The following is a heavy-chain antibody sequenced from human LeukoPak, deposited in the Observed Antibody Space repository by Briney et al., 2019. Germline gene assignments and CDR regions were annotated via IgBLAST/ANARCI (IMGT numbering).Heavy chain of an antibody. V-gene: IGHV3-30-3*01. Sequence: GGSLRLSCAASGFTFSSYAMHWVRQAPGKGLEWVAVISYDGSNKYYADSVKGRFTISRDNSKNTLYLQMNSLRAEDTAVYYCARDILTGYYGGLEFDYWGQGTLVTVSS. CDR3: ARDILTGYYGGLEFDY. D-gene: IGHD3-9*01. CDR2: ISYDGSNK. CDR1: GFTFSSYA. J-gene: IGHJ4*02.